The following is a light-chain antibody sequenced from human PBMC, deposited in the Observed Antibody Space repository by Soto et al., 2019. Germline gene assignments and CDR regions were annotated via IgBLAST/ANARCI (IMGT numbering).Light chain of an antibody. V-gene: IGKV3-11*01. Sequence: ETVLTQSPATLSLSPGERATLSCRASHDIDIYLAWYQQRPGQAPRLLIYDGSNRASGVPARFSGSGSGTDFTLTISSLEPEDFAIYYCQQRKYWPPLTFGGGTRVEIK. J-gene: IGKJ4*01. CDR3: QQRKYWPPLT. CDR2: DGS. CDR1: HDIDIY.